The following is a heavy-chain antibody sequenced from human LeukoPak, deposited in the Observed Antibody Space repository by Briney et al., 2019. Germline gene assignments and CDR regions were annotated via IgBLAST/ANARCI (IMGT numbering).Heavy chain of an antibody. Sequence: GGSLRLSCAASGFTLISYSMNWVRQAPGKGLEWVSSISSSSSYIYYADPVKGRFTISRDNAKNSLYLQMNSLRAEDTAVYYCARDTAGVTTKDYWGQGTLVTASS. CDR1: GFTLISYS. CDR2: ISSSSSYI. D-gene: IGHD4-17*01. V-gene: IGHV3-21*01. CDR3: ARDTAGVTTKDY. J-gene: IGHJ4*02.